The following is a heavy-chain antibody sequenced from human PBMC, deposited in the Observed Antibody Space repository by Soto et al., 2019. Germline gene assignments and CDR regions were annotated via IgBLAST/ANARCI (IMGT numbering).Heavy chain of an antibody. CDR2: ISYDGSNK. J-gene: IGHJ6*02. D-gene: IGHD2-2*01. V-gene: IGHV3-30*18. CDR1: GFTFSSYG. CDR3: AKEADVLVPAAMAYYYYYGMDV. Sequence: QVQLVESGGGVVQPGRSLRLSCAASGFTFSSYGMHWVRQAPGKGLEWVAVISYDGSNKYYADSVKGRFTISRDNSKNTLYLPMNSLRAEDTAVYYCAKEADVLVPAAMAYYYYYGMDVWCQGTTVTVSS.